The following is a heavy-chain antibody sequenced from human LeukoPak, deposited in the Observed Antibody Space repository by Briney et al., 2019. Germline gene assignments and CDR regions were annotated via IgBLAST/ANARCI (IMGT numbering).Heavy chain of an antibody. CDR3: ARHNNCSGGSCGAFDI. CDR1: GYSFTSYW. J-gene: IGHJ3*02. CDR2: IDPSDSYT. Sequence: GESLKISCKGSGYSFTSYWISWVRQMPGKGLEWMGRIDPSDSYTNYSPSFQGRVTISADKSISTAYLQWSSLKASDTAMYYCARHNNCSGGSCGAFDIWGQGTMVTVSS. D-gene: IGHD2-15*01. V-gene: IGHV5-10-1*01.